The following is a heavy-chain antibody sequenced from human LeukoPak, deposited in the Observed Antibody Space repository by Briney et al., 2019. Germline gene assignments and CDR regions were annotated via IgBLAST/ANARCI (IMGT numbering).Heavy chain of an antibody. CDR3: ASTKGGYSYGLDY. V-gene: IGHV3-53*01. D-gene: IGHD5-18*01. J-gene: IGHJ4*02. CDR1: GFTVSSNY. Sequence: PGGSLRLSCAASGFTVSSNYMSWVRQAPGKGLEWVSVIYSGGSTYYADSVKGRFTISRDNAKNSLYLQMNSLRAEDTAVYYCASTKGGYSYGLDYWGQGTLVIVSS. CDR2: IYSGGST.